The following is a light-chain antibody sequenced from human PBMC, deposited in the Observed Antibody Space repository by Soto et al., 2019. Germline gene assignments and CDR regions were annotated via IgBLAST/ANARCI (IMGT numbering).Light chain of an antibody. Sequence: DIQMTQSPSSVSASVGDRVTITCRARQGISSWLTWYQQKPGKAPNVLIHTASSLQRGVPSRFSGSGSETEFPLTSSSQQPEECATYYCQQANSFPLTFGGGTNVEIK. CDR3: QQANSFPLT. J-gene: IGKJ4*01. CDR1: QGISSW. CDR2: TAS. V-gene: IGKV1-12*01.